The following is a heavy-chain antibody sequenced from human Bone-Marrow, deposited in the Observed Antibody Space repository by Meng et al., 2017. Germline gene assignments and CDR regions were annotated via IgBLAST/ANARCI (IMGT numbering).Heavy chain of an antibody. D-gene: IGHD6-13*01. CDR3: ARDRAAAGIYDY. V-gene: IGHV3-30*15. J-gene: IGHJ4*02. CDR2: ISYDGSNK. CDR1: GFTFSSDA. Sequence: VQLVESGGGVVQPGRSLRLSCAASGFTFSSDAMHWVRQAPGKGLEWVAVISYDGSNKYYADSVKGRFTISRDNSKNTLYLQMSSLRAEDTAVYYCARDRAAAGIYDYWGQGTLVTVSS.